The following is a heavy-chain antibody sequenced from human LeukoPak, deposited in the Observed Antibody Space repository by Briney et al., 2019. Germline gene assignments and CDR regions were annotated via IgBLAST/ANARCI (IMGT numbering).Heavy chain of an antibody. CDR1: GGSFSGYY. Sequence: SETLSLTCAVYGGSFSGYYWSWIRQPPGKGLEWIGEINHSGSTNYNPSLKSRVTISVDTSKNQFSLKLSSVTAADTAVYYCAREAGVITLDYWGQGTLVTVSS. J-gene: IGHJ4*02. D-gene: IGHD3-22*01. CDR2: INHSGST. V-gene: IGHV4-34*01. CDR3: AREAGVITLDY.